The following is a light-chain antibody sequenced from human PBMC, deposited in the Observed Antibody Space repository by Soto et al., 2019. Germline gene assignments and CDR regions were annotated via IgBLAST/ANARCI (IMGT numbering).Light chain of an antibody. J-gene: IGKJ1*01. Sequence: DIQMTHSPSTLSASVGDRVTITCRASQSISSWLAWYQQKPGKAPKLLIYDASSLESGVTSRFSGSGSGTEFTLTISSLQTDDFATYYCQQYNSYWTFGQGTKVDIK. CDR1: QSISSW. CDR3: QQYNSYWT. CDR2: DAS. V-gene: IGKV1-5*01.